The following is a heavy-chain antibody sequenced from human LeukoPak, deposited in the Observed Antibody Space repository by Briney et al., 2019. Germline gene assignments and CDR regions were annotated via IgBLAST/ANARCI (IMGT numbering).Heavy chain of an antibody. CDR1: GFTFHDYA. J-gene: IGHJ4*02. CDR2: LNWNGGST. CDR3: SRFIHSGSLDN. D-gene: IGHD6-19*01. Sequence: GGSLRLSCAASGFTFHDYAMSWVRHAPGKGLEWVSGLNWNGGSTDYADSVKGRFPISRDNAQNSLYPPMNSLRAEDTALYHCSRFIHSGSLDNCGQGTLVTVSS. V-gene: IGHV3-20*01.